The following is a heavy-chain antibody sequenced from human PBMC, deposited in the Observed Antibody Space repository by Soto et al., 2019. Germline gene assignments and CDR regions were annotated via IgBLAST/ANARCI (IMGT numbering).Heavy chain of an antibody. CDR1: GFSSSDYS. D-gene: IGHD1-26*01. Sequence: GGSLRLSCAASGFSSSDYSMNWVRQAPGKGLEWVSYITDSGSAIFYAASVKGRFTISRDNARNSLFLQMDSLRDEDTAVYYCAKSGVGSTAFDYWGQGALVTVSS. J-gene: IGHJ4*02. CDR3: AKSGVGSTAFDY. V-gene: IGHV3-48*02. CDR2: ITDSGSAI.